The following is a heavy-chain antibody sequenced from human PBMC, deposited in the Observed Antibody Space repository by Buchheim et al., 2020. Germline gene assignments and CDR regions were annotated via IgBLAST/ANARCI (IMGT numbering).Heavy chain of an antibody. J-gene: IGHJ6*02. V-gene: IGHV4-34*01. CDR3: ARGTGQIVYFYGMDV. D-gene: IGHD2-21*01. Sequence: QVLLQQGGARLLKPSETLSLTCDVSDGSFSSFYWTWIRQPPGKGLEWIGEFNYDGRTNYSPSLKSRVIISVERSRTQFAFNLRSVTAADTGVYYCARGTGQIVYFYGMDVWGQGTT. CDR1: DGSFSSFY. CDR2: FNYDGRT.